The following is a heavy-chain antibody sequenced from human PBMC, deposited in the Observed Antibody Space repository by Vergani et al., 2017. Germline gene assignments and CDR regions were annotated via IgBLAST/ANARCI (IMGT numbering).Heavy chain of an antibody. CDR1: GGPISSYY. CDR3: ARAPNNWNDDLWYYFDY. D-gene: IGHD1-20*01. J-gene: IGHJ4*02. Sequence: QVQLQESGPGLVKPSETLSLTCTVSGGPISSYYWSWIPQPAGKGLEWIGRIYTSGSTNYNPSLKSRVTMSVDTSKNQFSLKLSSVTAADTAVYYCARAPNNWNDDLWYYFDYWGQGTLVTVSS. CDR2: IYTSGST. V-gene: IGHV4-4*07.